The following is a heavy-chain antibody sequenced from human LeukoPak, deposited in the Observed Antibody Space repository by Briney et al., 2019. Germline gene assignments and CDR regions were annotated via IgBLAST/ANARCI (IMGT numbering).Heavy chain of an antibody. Sequence: QAGGSLRLSCAASGLTFSSYAMSWVRQAPGKGLEWVSAISGSGGSTYYADSVKGRFTISRDNSKNTLYLQMNSLRAEDTAVYYCAKDTPGVVVVAAKVGYWGQGTLVAVSS. CDR1: GLTFSSYA. CDR3: AKDTPGVVVVAAKVGY. J-gene: IGHJ4*02. D-gene: IGHD2-15*01. V-gene: IGHV3-23*01. CDR2: ISGSGGST.